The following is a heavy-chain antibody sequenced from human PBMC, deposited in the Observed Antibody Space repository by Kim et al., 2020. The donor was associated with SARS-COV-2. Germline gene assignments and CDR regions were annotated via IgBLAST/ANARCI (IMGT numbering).Heavy chain of an antibody. V-gene: IGHV3-73*01. D-gene: IGHD3-10*01. CDR2: IRSNTNKYAT. CDR3: YAYYKDY. J-gene: IGHJ4*02. CDR1: GFTFSDSA. Sequence: GGSLRLSCAAFGFTFSDSAIHWVRQASGKGLEWVGRIRSNTNKYATAYAASGKGRFIISRDDSKNTSYLQMNSLQTEDTAVYYCYAYYKDYWGQGTLVTVST.